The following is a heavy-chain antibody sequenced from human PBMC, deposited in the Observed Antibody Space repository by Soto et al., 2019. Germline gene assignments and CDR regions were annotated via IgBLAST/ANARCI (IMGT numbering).Heavy chain of an antibody. V-gene: IGHV3-9*01. J-gene: IGHJ6*02. CDR3: AKDILCGSYYAYYYGIDV. CDR2: ISWNSGSI. D-gene: IGHD1-26*01. Sequence: EVQRVESGGGLVQPGRSLRLSCAASGFTFDDYAMHWVRQAPGKGLEWVSGISWNSGSIGYADSVKGRFTISRDNAKNPLYLQIISLSSEDPALSYFAKDILCGSYYAYYYGIDVWGQGTTVTVS. CDR1: GFTFDDYA.